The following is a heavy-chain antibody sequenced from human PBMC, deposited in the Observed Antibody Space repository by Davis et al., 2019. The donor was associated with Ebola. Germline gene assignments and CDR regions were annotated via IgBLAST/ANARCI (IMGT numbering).Heavy chain of an antibody. CDR1: GFIFSSYD. Sequence: GESLKISCAASGFIFSSYDMHLVRQATGKGLEWVSGIGIAGDTFYPGSVKGRFTISRENAKNSLFLQLNSLRAGDTAVYYCARGRGYCSGGTCRNWFDPWGKGTLVTVSS. V-gene: IGHV3-13*01. CDR3: ARGRGYCSGGTCRNWFDP. CDR2: IGIAGDT. D-gene: IGHD2-15*01. J-gene: IGHJ5*02.